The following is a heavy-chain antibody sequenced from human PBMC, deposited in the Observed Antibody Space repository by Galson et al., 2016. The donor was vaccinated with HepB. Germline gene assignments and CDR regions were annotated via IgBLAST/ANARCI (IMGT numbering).Heavy chain of an antibody. J-gene: IGHJ6*03. V-gene: IGHV5-10-1*01. CDR3: ARHVLTMIRWAHARLLDHSYYYYMDV. CDR1: GYSFSTYW. CDR2: IDPSDSYT. Sequence: QSGAEVKKPGESLRISCQTSGYSFSTYWITWVRQMPGKGLELMGRIDPSDSYTNYSQSFEGHVTMSADKSISTAYLQWSSLKASDTAIYYCARHVLTMIRWAHARLLDHSYYYYMDVWGKGTSVTVSS. D-gene: IGHD3-10*01.